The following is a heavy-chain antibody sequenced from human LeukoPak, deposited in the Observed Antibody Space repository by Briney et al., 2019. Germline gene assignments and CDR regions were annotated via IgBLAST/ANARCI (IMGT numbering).Heavy chain of an antibody. V-gene: IGHV1-46*01. CDR2: INPSGGST. D-gene: IGHD1-14*01. CDR1: GYTFTSYY. Sequence: ASVKVSCKASGYTFTSYYMHWVRQAPGQGLEWMGIINPSGGSTSYAQKFQGRVTITADQSTSTAYMELSSLRSEDTAVYYCAKGRYVDYWGQGTLVTVSS. J-gene: IGHJ4*02. CDR3: AKGRYVDY.